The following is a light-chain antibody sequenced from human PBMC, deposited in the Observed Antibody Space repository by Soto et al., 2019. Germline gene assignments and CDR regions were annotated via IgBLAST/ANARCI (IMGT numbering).Light chain of an antibody. V-gene: IGKV1-5*01. CDR3: QHYNSYSLT. CDR2: DAS. Sequence: DIQMTQSPSTLSASVGDRVTITCRASQSISSWLAWYQQKPGKAPKLLIYDASSLESGVPSRFSGSGSGTEFTLTISSLEPDDFATYYCQHYNSYSLTFGQGTTVDIK. J-gene: IGKJ1*01. CDR1: QSISSW.